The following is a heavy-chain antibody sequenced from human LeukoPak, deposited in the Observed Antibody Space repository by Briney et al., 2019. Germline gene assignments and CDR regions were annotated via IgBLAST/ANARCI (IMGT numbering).Heavy chain of an antibody. Sequence: SVTLSCTASGYTSTGYYMHWVRHPPGQGLEWMGWINPNSGGTNYAQKFQGWVTMTRDTSISTAYMELSRLRSDDTAVYYCARGGHSSNDAFDIWGQGTRVTVSS. CDR1: GYTSTGYY. D-gene: IGHD6-13*01. CDR3: ARGGHSSNDAFDI. CDR2: INPNSGGT. V-gene: IGHV1-2*04. J-gene: IGHJ3*02.